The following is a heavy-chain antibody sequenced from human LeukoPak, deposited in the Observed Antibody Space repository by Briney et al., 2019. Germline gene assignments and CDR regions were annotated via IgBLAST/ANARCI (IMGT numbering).Heavy chain of an antibody. D-gene: IGHD3-22*01. V-gene: IGHV1-8*03. CDR2: MNPNSGNT. Sequence: ASVKVSCKASGYSFTAYYMHWVRQAPGQGLEWMGWMNPNSGNTGYAQKFQGRVTITRNTSISTAYMELSSLRSEDTAVYYCARGQRSSGYYKPFDYWGQGTLVTVSS. CDR1: GYSFTAYY. J-gene: IGHJ4*02. CDR3: ARGQRSSGYYKPFDY.